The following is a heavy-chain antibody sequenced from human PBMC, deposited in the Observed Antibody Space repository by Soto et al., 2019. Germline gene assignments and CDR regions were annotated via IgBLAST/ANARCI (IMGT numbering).Heavy chain of an antibody. J-gene: IGHJ4*02. CDR2: IGREGTEK. Sequence: QVQLVESGGGVVQPGSSLRLLCAASGFTFSEYGMHWVRQAPGKGLEWLAVIGREGTEKYYADSVKGRFTISRDNSKNTLYLQMKSLRFYDTAVYYWARDDEYPDNGFDYWGQGTLLTVSS. V-gene: IGHV3-33*01. CDR1: GFTFSEYG. CDR3: ARDDEYPDNGFDY. D-gene: IGHD2-2*01.